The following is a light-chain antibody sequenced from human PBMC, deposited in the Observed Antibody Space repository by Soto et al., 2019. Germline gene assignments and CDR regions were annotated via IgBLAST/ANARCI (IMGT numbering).Light chain of an antibody. Sequence: EIVLTQSPVTLSLSPGERATLSCRASQSINNYLAWYQQKPGQPPRLLIYDASNRATAIPVRFSGSGSGTALALTISSRQPVASAVYYCQYRGIWPPRATFGGGTKVEIK. CDR1: QSINNY. V-gene: IGKV3-11*01. CDR2: DAS. J-gene: IGKJ4*01. CDR3: QYRGIWPPRAT.